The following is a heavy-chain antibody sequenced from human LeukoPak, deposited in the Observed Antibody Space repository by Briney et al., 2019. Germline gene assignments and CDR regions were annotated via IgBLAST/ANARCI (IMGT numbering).Heavy chain of an antibody. CDR3: ARGNPGGFYYDFWSGYLYMDV. CDR1: GFTFSSYA. CDR2: ISYDGSNK. J-gene: IGHJ6*03. Sequence: GGSLRLPCAASGFTFSSYAMHWGRQAPGKGLEWVAVISYDGSNKYYADSVKGRFTISRDNSKNTLYLQMNSLRAEDTAVYYCARGNPGGFYYDFWSGYLYMDVWGKGTTVTVSS. D-gene: IGHD3-3*01. V-gene: IGHV3-30-3*01.